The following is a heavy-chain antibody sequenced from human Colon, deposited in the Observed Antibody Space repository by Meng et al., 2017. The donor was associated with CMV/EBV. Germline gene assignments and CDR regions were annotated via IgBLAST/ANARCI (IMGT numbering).Heavy chain of an antibody. D-gene: IGHD6-13*01. CDR3: ARELYAGGITATGDS. Sequence: GGSLRLSWAASGFTFSDYYMHWIRQAPGKGLDWVSYISSSGKTIYYTDAVKGRFTGSRDNAKNSLYLQMNSLRAEDTAIYYCARELYAGGITATGDSWGQGTLVTVSS. V-gene: IGHV3-11*01. CDR1: GFTFSDYY. CDR2: ISSSGKTI. J-gene: IGHJ4*02.